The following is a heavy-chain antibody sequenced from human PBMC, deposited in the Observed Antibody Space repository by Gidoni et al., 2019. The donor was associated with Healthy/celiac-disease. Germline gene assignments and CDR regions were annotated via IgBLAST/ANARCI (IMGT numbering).Heavy chain of an antibody. D-gene: IGHD3-10*01. V-gene: IGHV3-7*04. CDR1: GFTFSSYW. Sequence: EVQLVESGGGLVQPGGSLRLSCAASGFTFSSYWMSWVRQATGKGLGWVGNIKQDGSEKYYVDSVKGRFTISRDNAKNSLYLQMNSLRAEDTAVYYCARESLRGPLDWGQGTLVTVSS. CDR2: IKQDGSEK. J-gene: IGHJ4*02. CDR3: ARESLRGPLD.